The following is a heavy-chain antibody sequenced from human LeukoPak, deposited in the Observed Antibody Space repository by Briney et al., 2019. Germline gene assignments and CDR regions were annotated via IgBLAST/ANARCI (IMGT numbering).Heavy chain of an antibody. CDR3: AREDRGSDY. Sequence: PGGSLRLSCAASGFTFSSYAMHWVRQAPGKGLEWVAVISYDGSNKYYADSVKGRFTISRDNAKNSLYLQMNSLRAEDTAVYYCAREDRGSDYWGQGTLVTVSS. J-gene: IGHJ4*02. V-gene: IGHV3-30-3*01. CDR1: GFTFSSYA. CDR2: ISYDGSNK.